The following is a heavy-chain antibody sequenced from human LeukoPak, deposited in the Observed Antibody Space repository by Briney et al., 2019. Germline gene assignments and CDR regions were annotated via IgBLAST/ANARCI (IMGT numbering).Heavy chain of an antibody. CDR2: IYYSGST. V-gene: IGHV4-59*01. D-gene: IGHD4-17*01. Sequence: PSETLSLTCTVSGGSISSYYWSWIRQPPGKGLEWIGDIYYSGSTNYNPSLKSRVTISVDTSKNQFSLKLSSVTAADTAVYYCARERFVETRYGDYVYYFDYWGQGTLVTVSS. CDR3: ARERFVETRYGDYVYYFDY. J-gene: IGHJ4*02. CDR1: GGSISSYY.